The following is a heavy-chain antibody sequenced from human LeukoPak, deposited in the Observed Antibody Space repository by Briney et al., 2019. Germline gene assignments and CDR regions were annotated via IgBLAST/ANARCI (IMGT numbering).Heavy chain of an antibody. D-gene: IGHD4-23*01. V-gene: IGHV3-30*04. CDR1: GFTFSDYA. Sequence: GKSLRLSCAASGFTFSDYAMHWVRQAPGKGLEWVAIISHDGSNTYYADSVGGRFTISRDISKNTLYLQMNSLRAEDTAVYLCARDFGGLRWNYYFDYWGQGTLVTVSS. J-gene: IGHJ4*02. CDR2: ISHDGSNT. CDR3: ARDFGGLRWNYYFDY.